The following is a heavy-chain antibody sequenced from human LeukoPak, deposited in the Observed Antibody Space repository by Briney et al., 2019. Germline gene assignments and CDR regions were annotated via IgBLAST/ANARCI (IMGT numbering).Heavy chain of an antibody. CDR1: GYTFTGYY. V-gene: IGHV1-2*04. J-gene: IGHJ3*02. CDR3: ARGGLIAVAGSRDAFDI. D-gene: IGHD6-19*01. Sequence: ASVKVSCKASGYTFTGYYMHWVRQAPGQGLEWMGWINPNSGGTNYAQKFQGWVTMTRDTSISTAYMELSGLRSDDTAVYYCARGGLIAVAGSRDAFDIWGQGTMVTVSS. CDR2: INPNSGGT.